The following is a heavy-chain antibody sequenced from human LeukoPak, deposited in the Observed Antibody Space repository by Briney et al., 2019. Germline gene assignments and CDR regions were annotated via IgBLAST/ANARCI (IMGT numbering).Heavy chain of an antibody. D-gene: IGHD2-8*01. V-gene: IGHV1-69-2*01. J-gene: IGHJ4*02. CDR2: VDPEDGET. CDR1: GYTFTDYY. CDR3: TRTVLDCTNGVCYDY. Sequence: ASVKVSCKVSGYTFTDYYMHWVQQAPGKGLEWMGLVDPEDGETIYAEKFQGRVTITADTSTDTAYMELSSLRSDDTAVYYCTRTVLDCTNGVCYDYWGQGTLVTVSS.